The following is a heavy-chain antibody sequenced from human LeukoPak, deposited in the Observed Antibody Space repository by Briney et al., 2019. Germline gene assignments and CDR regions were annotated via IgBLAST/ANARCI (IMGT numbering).Heavy chain of an antibody. D-gene: IGHD3-22*01. CDR2: ISAYNGNT. V-gene: IGHV1-18*01. CDR1: LYTFTTYG. Sequence: GASVKVSCKASLYTFTTYGRRGVREAPGRGRECMGWISAYNGNTNYTQNLRGRVTMTPDTSTTTVYMEQRRLRSYDTGVYYCVREGGSSDYYFFHYWGQETLVTVSS. CDR3: VREGGSSDYYFFHY. J-gene: IGHJ4*02.